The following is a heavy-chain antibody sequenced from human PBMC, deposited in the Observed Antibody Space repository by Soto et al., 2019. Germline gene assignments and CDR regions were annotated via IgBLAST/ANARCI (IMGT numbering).Heavy chain of an antibody. J-gene: IGHJ4*02. V-gene: IGHV4-34*01. CDR1: GGSFSGYY. CDR3: ATKSWYYGSGSYTY. Sequence: PSETLSLTCAVYGGSFSGYYWSWIRQPPGKGLEWIGEINHSGSTNYNPSLKSRVTISVDTSKNQFSLKPSSVTAADTAVYYCATKSWYYGSGSYTYWGQGTLVTVSS. CDR2: INHSGST. D-gene: IGHD3-10*01.